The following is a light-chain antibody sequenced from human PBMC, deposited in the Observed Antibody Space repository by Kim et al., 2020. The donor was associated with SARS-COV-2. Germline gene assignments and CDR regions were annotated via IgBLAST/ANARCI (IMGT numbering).Light chain of an antibody. CDR1: QSVSSSY. CDR2: GAS. J-gene: IGKJ4*01. V-gene: IGKV3-20*01. Sequence: LSPGERATLSCRDSQSVSSSYLAWYQQKPGQAPRLLIYGASSRATGIPDRFSGSGSGTDFTLTISRLEPEDFAVYYCQQYGSSPLTFGGGTKVEI. CDR3: QQYGSSPLT.